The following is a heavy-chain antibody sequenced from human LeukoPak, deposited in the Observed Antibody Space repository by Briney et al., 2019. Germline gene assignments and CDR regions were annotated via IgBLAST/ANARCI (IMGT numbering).Heavy chain of an antibody. Sequence: GRSLRLSCAASGFTFSSYGMHWVRQAPGKGLEWVAIISYDGSNKYYADSVKGRFTISRDNAKSALFLQMNSLRAEDTAVYYCTRAGYAGYSAPWGQGTLVTVSS. J-gene: IGHJ5*02. CDR3: TRAGYAGYSAP. V-gene: IGHV3-30*03. D-gene: IGHD5-12*01. CDR2: ISYDGSNK. CDR1: GFTFSSYG.